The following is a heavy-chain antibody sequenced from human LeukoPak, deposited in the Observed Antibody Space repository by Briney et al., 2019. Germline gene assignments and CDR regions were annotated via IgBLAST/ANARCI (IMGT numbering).Heavy chain of an antibody. CDR2: ISNSGGST. CDR1: GFTFSSYA. D-gene: IGHD5-24*01. V-gene: IGHV3-64*01. Sequence: GGSLRLSCAASGFTFSSYAMHWVRQAPGKGLEYVSGISNSGGSTYYANSVKGRFTISRDNSKKTLYLQMGSLRAEDMAVYYRARDQEMATDEHYFDYWGQGTLVTVSS. J-gene: IGHJ4*02. CDR3: ARDQEMATDEHYFDY.